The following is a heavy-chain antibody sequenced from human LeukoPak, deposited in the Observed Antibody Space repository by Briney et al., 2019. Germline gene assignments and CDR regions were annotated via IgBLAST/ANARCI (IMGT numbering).Heavy chain of an antibody. D-gene: IGHD5-24*01. Sequence: SSETLSLTCTVSGGSISSYYWSWIRQPPGKGLECIGEIHHSGSTNYNPSLKSRVTLSVDTSKNQFSLKLSSVTAADTAVYYCARSRGWLQSHPLGYWGQGTLVTVSS. J-gene: IGHJ4*02. CDR2: IHHSGST. CDR1: GGSISSYY. CDR3: ARSRGWLQSHPLGY. V-gene: IGHV4-34*01.